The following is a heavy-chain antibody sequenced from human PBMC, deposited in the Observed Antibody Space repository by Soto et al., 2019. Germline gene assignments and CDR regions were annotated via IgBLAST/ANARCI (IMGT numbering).Heavy chain of an antibody. D-gene: IGHD2-8*02. Sequence: GPLRLSCAASGFTFSSYAMHWVRQAPGKGLEWVAVISYDGSNKYYADSVKGRFTISRDNSKNTLYLQMNSLRAVDTAVYYCARDCLVAGFDYWGQGTLVTVSS. CDR3: ARDCLVAGFDY. V-gene: IGHV3-30-3*01. CDR1: GFTFSSYA. CDR2: ISYDGSNK. J-gene: IGHJ4*02.